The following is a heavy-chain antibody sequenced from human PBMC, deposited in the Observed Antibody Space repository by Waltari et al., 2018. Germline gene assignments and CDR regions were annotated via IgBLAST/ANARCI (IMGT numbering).Heavy chain of an antibody. D-gene: IGHD5-12*01. Sequence: QVQLVASGGDVVQPGGSRRLLIAASVFTASSSGRPWLRQAPGKGLEWVAFIRYDGSNKYYADSVKGRFTISRDNSKNTLYLQMNSLRAEDTAVYYCAKEMATPADYWGQGTLVTVSS. CDR2: IRYDGSNK. J-gene: IGHJ4*02. CDR1: VFTASSSG. V-gene: IGHV3-30*02. CDR3: AKEMATPADY.